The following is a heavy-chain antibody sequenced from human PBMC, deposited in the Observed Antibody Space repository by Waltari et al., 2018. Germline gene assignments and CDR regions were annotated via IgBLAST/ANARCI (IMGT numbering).Heavy chain of an antibody. CDR3: AREYSRICFHALDG. CDR2: IQYDGSIK. D-gene: IGHD6-13*01. J-gene: IGHJ6*02. V-gene: IGHV3-33*05. Sequence: QVHVVESGGGVVQPGGSLRLACAASGFSPGYYGLPWVRQAPGKGLGWVAVIQYDGSIKNYADSVKGRFTISRENSKNTLYLEMKSLRAEDTAVYYCAREYSRICFHALDGWGQGTAVTVSS. CDR1: GFSPGYYG.